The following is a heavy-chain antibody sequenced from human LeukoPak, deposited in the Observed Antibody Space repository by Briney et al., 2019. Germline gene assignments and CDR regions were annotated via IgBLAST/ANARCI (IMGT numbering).Heavy chain of an antibody. CDR3: AREVAAAGTGYFQH. J-gene: IGHJ1*01. CDR2: INAGNGNT. D-gene: IGHD6-13*01. Sequence: ASVKVSCKASGYAFTSYAMHWVRQAPGQRLEWMGWINAGNGNTKYSQKFQGRVTITRDTSASTAYMELSSLRSEDTAVYYCAREVAAAGTGYFQHWGQGTLVTVSS. CDR1: GYAFTSYA. V-gene: IGHV1-3*01.